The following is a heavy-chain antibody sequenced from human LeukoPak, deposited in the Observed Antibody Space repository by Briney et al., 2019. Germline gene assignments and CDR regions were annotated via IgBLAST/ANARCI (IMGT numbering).Heavy chain of an antibody. CDR1: GYSFTSYW. Sequence: ESLKISCKGSGYSFTSYWIGWVRQMPGKGLEWMGIIYPGDSDTRYSPSFQGQVTISADKSISTAYLQWSSLKASDTAMYYCARSIGYDTSGRGPFDYWGQGTLVTVSS. J-gene: IGHJ4*02. V-gene: IGHV5-51*01. CDR2: IYPGDSDT. D-gene: IGHD3-22*01. CDR3: ARSIGYDTSGRGPFDY.